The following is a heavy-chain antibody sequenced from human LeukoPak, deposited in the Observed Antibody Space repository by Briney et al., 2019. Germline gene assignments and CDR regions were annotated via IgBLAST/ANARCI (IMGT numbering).Heavy chain of an antibody. Sequence: SETLSLTCTVSGGSIRSTTYYWGWIRQPPGKGLEWIGSIYYSGNTYYSPSLMSRVTISVDTSKNQFSLNLSSVTAADTAMYYCARAGGQQLVNDAFDIWGQGTMVTVSS. D-gene: IGHD6-13*01. J-gene: IGHJ3*02. V-gene: IGHV4-39*07. CDR3: ARAGGQQLVNDAFDI. CDR1: GGSIRSTTYY. CDR2: IYYSGNT.